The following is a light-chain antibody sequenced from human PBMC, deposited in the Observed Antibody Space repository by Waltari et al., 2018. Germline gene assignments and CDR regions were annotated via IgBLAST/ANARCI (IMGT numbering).Light chain of an antibody. V-gene: IGLV2-14*01. CDR1: SSDVGGSYY. Sequence: QSALTQPASVSGSLGQSITISCTGTSSDVGGSYYVSWYQQHPGKAPRPMLYDVHKRPSGVSNRFSGSKSGNTASLTISGLQAEDEADYHCCSFASSNSYVFGTGTMVTVL. CDR3: CSFASSNSYV. J-gene: IGLJ1*01. CDR2: DVH.